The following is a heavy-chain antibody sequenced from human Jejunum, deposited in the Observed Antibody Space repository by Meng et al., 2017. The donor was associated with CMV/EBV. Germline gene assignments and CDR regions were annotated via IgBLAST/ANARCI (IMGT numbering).Heavy chain of an antibody. J-gene: IGHJ4*02. CDR3: VKDKGRTALDY. Sequence: GQVGGAGGGVVQPGGSLGLSCVTFGISFSNSGMHWVRQAPGKGLEWVVFIRNDGSEIYYVDSVKGRFTISRDNSKNTVYLQMDSLRVEDTGIYYCVKDKGRTALDYWGQGSLVTVSS. V-gene: IGHV3-30*02. CDR2: IRNDGSEI. D-gene: IGHD3-10*01. CDR1: GISFSNSG.